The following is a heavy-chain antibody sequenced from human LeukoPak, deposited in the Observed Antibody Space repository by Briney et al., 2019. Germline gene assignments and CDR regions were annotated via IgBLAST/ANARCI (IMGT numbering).Heavy chain of an antibody. CDR3: ARERDGYGGNFLVGAFDI. J-gene: IGHJ3*02. V-gene: IGHV3-53*01. D-gene: IGHD4-23*01. CDR2: IYSGGST. CDR1: GFTVSSNY. Sequence: GGSLRLSCAASGFTVSSNYMSWVRQAPGKGLEWVSVIYSGGSTYYADSVKGRFTISRDNSKNTLYLQMNSLRAEDTAVYYCARERDGYGGNFLVGAFDIWGQGTMVTVSS.